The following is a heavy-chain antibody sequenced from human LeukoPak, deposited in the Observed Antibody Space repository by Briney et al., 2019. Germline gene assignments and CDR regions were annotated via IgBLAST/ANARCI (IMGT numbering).Heavy chain of an antibody. CDR3: AGSTVTRLAEYFQH. CDR1: GGTFSSYA. J-gene: IGHJ1*01. CDR2: IIPIFGTA. D-gene: IGHD4-17*01. Sequence: ASVKVSCKASGGTFSSYAISWARQAPGQGLEWMGGIIPIFGTANYAQKFPGRVTITADESTSTAYMELSSLRSEDTAVYYCAGSTVTRLAEYFQHWGQGTLVTVSS. V-gene: IGHV1-69*13.